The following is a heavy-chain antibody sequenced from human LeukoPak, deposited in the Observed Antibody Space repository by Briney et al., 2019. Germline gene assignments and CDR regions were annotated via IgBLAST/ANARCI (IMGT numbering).Heavy chain of an antibody. CDR1: GGSISSYY. J-gene: IGHJ4*02. CDR2: IYYSGST. Sequence: SETLSLTCTVSGGSISSYYWSWIRQPPGKGLEWIGNIYYSGSTNYNPSLKSRVTISVDTSKNQFSLKLSSVTAADTAVYYCARDSRIAAAGIYYFDYWGQGTLVTVSS. D-gene: IGHD6-13*01. V-gene: IGHV4-59*12. CDR3: ARDSRIAAAGIYYFDY.